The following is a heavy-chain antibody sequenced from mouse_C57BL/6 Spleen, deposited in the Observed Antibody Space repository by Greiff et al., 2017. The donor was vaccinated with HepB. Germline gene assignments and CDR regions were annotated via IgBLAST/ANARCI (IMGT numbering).Heavy chain of an antibody. J-gene: IGHJ2*01. CDR3: ARDSNYLYYFDY. CDR1: GYSITSGYY. Sequence: EVQLVESGPGLVKPSQSLSLTCSVTGYSITSGYYWNWIRQFPGNKLEWMGYISYDGSNNYNPSLKNRISITRDTSKNQFFLKLNSVTTEDTATYYCARDSNYLYYFDYWGQGTTLTVSS. D-gene: IGHD2-5*01. CDR2: ISYDGSN. V-gene: IGHV3-6*01.